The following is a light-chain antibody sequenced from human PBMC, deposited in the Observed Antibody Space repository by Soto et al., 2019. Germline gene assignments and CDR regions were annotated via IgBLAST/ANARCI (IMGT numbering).Light chain of an antibody. CDR1: QYINTR. V-gene: IGKV3D-15*03. J-gene: IGKJ1*01. CDR2: QTS. Sequence: EIVMTQSPATLSVSPGDRVTLSCRASQYINTRLAWYQHRPGQAPRLLIYQTSIRAAGIPARFSAGGSGTDFTLTISDVQPEDFALYYCHQRQSWPRTFGQGTKVDIK. CDR3: HQRQSWPRT.